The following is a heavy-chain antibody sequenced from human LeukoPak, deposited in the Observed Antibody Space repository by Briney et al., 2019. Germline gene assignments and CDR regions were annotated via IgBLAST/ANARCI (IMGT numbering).Heavy chain of an antibody. CDR1: GFTFSSYA. Sequence: GGSLRLSCAASGFTFSSYAMHWVRQAPGKGLEWVAVISYDGSNKYCADSVKGRFTISRDNSKNTLYLQMNSLRAEDTAVYYCARGGEEEDYGDYGDYFDYWGQGTLVTVSS. CDR2: ISYDGSNK. D-gene: IGHD4-17*01. CDR3: ARGGEEEDYGDYGDYFDY. V-gene: IGHV3-30-3*01. J-gene: IGHJ4*02.